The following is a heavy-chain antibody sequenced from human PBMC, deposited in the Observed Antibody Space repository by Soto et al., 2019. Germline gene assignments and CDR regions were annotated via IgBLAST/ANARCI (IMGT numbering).Heavy chain of an antibody. V-gene: IGHV4-31*03. Sequence: QVQLQESGPGLVKPSQTLSLTCTVSGGSISSGGYYWSWIRQHPGKGLEWIGYIYYSGSTYYNTSLKSRVTITVDTSKNQSLTLSSVPAADTAVYYCARGVTMVRGVIHTPYFDYWGQGTLVTVPS. CDR3: ARGVTMVRGVIHTPYFDY. CDR2: IYYSGST. D-gene: IGHD3-10*01. CDR1: GGSISSGGYY. J-gene: IGHJ4*02.